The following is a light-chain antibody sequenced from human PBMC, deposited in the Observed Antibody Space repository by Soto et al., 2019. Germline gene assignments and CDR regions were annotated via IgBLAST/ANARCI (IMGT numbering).Light chain of an antibody. CDR2: DAS. CDR1: QNISNY. Sequence: EIQITQIPSSLSASVGDRVTITXQASQNISNYLTWYQQKLGKAPKLLIYDASNLETGVPSRFSGSGSGTDFTFTISSLQPEDIATYYCQQYSHLITFGQGTLLEIK. V-gene: IGKV1-33*01. J-gene: IGKJ5*01. CDR3: QQYSHLIT.